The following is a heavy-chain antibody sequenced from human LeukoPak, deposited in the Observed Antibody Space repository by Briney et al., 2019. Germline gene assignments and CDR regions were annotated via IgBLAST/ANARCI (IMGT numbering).Heavy chain of an antibody. D-gene: IGHD3-10*01. Sequence: PGGSLRLSCAASGFTFSSYVVSWVRQPPGKGLEWVSAITGSGGSTYYAASVKGRFTISRDNSKNTLYLQMNSLRAEDTAVYYCARDYHLWFGELFDYWGQGTLVTVSS. CDR1: GFTFSSYV. CDR2: ITGSGGST. CDR3: ARDYHLWFGELFDY. J-gene: IGHJ4*02. V-gene: IGHV3-23*01.